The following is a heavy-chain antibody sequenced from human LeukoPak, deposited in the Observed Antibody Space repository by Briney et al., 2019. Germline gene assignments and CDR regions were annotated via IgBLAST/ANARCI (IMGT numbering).Heavy chain of an antibody. CDR3: ATGLNARILNYFDY. D-gene: IGHD2-8*01. J-gene: IGHJ4*02. CDR1: GYTLTELS. V-gene: IGHV1-24*01. Sequence: ASVKVSCKVSGYTLTELSMHWVRQAPGKGLEWMGGFDPEDGETIYAQKFQGRVTMTEDTSTDTAYMELSSLRPEDTAVYYCATGLNARILNYFDYWGQGTLVTVSS. CDR2: FDPEDGET.